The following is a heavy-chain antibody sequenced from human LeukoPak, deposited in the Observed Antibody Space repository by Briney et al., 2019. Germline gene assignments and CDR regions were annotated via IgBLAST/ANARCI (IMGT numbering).Heavy chain of an antibody. Sequence: GGSLRLSCAASGFTFSSDAMSWVRQAPGKGLEWVSAISGSGGSTYYADSVKGRFTISRDNSKNTLYLQMNSLRAEDTAVYYCAKGVSSSSLISYYYYMDVWGKGTTVTVSS. CDR1: GFTFSSDA. V-gene: IGHV3-23*01. CDR2: ISGSGGST. J-gene: IGHJ6*03. D-gene: IGHD6-6*01. CDR3: AKGVSSSSLISYYYYMDV.